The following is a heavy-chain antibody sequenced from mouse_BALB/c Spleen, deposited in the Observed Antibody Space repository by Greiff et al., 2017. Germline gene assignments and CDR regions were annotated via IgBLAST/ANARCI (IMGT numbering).Heavy chain of an antibody. CDR2: ISSGSSTI. Sequence: EVHLVESGGGLVQPGGSRKLSCAASGFTFSSFGMHWVRQAPEKGLEWVAYISSGSSTIYYADTVKGRFTISRDNPKNTLFLQMTSLRSEDTAMYYCALWKDGFDYWGQGTTLTVSS. J-gene: IGHJ2*01. CDR1: GFTFSSFG. CDR3: ALWKDGFDY. V-gene: IGHV5-17*02. D-gene: IGHD1-1*02.